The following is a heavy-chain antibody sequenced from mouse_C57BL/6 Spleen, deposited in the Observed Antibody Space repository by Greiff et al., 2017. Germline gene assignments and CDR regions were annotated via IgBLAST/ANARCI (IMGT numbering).Heavy chain of an antibody. CDR2: IYPGSGNT. CDR1: GYTFTDYY. V-gene: IGHV1-76*01. D-gene: IGHD2-2*01. CDR3: ARGYDGLGAY. J-gene: IGHJ3*01. Sequence: QVQLQQSGAELVRPGASVKLSCKASGYTFTDYYINWVKQRPGQGLEWIARIYPGSGNTYYNEKFKGKATLTAEKSSSTAYMQLSSLTSEDSAVYFCARGYDGLGAYWGQGTLVTVSA.